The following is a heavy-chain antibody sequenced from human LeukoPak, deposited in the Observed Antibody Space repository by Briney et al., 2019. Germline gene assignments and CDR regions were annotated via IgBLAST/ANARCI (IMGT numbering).Heavy chain of an antibody. CDR1: GGTFSSYA. CDR3: AREGAVALKHFDL. D-gene: IGHD6-19*01. CDR2: IIPIFGTA. Sequence: GASVKVSCKASGGTFSSYAISWVRQAPGQGLEWMGGIIPIFGTANYAQKFQGRVTITADESTSTAYMELSSLRSEDTAVYYCAREGAVALKHFDLWGQGTLVTVSS. J-gene: IGHJ4*02. V-gene: IGHV1-69*13.